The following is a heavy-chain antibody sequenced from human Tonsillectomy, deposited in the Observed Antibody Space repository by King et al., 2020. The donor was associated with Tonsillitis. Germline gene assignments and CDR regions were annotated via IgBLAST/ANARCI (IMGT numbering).Heavy chain of an antibody. CDR1: GFTVSSNY. CDR2: IYSDSST. V-gene: IGHV3-53*01. Sequence: VQLVESGGGLIQPGGSLRLSCAASGFTVSSNYMSWVRQAPGKGLEWVSVIYSDSSTYYADSVKGRFTISRDNSKNTRYLQMNSLRAEDTAVYYCAREGSPAAYYYYYNMDVWGQGTTVTVSS. CDR3: AREGSPAAYYYYYNMDV. J-gene: IGHJ6*02. D-gene: IGHD1-26*01.